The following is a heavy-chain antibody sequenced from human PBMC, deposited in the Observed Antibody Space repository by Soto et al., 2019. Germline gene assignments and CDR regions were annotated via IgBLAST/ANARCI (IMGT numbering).Heavy chain of an antibody. CDR1: GLSLSGYA. CDR3: AKDGRRVGPTLNWLDS. CDR2: VSGSGGTT. V-gene: IGHV3-23*01. J-gene: IGHJ5*01. D-gene: IGHD1-26*01. Sequence: EVQLMESGGGLVQPGESLRLSCVVSGLSLSGYALSWVRQAPGKGLEWLSAVSGSGGTTYYADSVKGRFTISRDNSKNTLYLQMNGLRVEDTAKYFCAKDGRRVGPTLNWLDSWGQGTQVTVTS.